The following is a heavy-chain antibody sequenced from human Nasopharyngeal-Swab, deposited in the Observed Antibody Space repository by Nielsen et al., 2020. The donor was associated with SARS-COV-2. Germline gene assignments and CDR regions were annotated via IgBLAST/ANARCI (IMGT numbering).Heavy chain of an antibody. CDR3: ARDLGDYGDYALDP. J-gene: IGHJ5*02. V-gene: IGHV4-38-2*02. Sequence: WIRQPPGKGLEWIGSIYHSGSTYYNPSLKSRVTISVDTSKNQFSLKLSSVTAADTAVYYCARDLGDYGDYALDPWGQGTLVTVSS. CDR2: IYHSGST. D-gene: IGHD4-17*01.